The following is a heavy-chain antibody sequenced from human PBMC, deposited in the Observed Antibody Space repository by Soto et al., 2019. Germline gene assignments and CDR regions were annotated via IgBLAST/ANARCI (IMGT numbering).Heavy chain of an antibody. CDR1: GGTFSSYA. D-gene: IGHD5-12*01. V-gene: IGHV1-69*01. J-gene: IGHJ6*02. Sequence: QVQLVQSGAEVKKPGSSVKVSCKASGGTFSSYAISWVRQAPGQGLEWMGGIIPIFGTANYAQKFHGRVTITADESTSKAYMELSSLRSEETAVYYCARHSGYENGGYYYGMGVWGQGTKVTVCS. CDR3: ARHSGYENGGYYYGMGV. CDR2: IIPIFGTA.